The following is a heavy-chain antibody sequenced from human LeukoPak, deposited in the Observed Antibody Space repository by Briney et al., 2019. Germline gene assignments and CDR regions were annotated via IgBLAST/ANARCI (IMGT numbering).Heavy chain of an antibody. CDR1: GDSVSSNSAA. V-gene: IGHV6-1*01. CDR2: TYYRSRWYN. CDR3: VRVPPNYYYGMDV. J-gene: IGHJ6*02. Sequence: SQTLSLTCAISGDSVSSNSAAWNWIRQSPTRGLEWLGRTYYRSRWYNDYAVSVKSRITINPDTSKNQFSLHLNSVTPEDTAVYYCVRVPPNYYYGMDVWGQGTTVTVSS. D-gene: IGHD3-10*01.